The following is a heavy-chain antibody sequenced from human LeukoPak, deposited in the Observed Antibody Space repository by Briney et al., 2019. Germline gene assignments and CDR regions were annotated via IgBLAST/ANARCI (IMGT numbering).Heavy chain of an antibody. D-gene: IGHD1-7*01. CDR2: ISGSGGST. CDR1: GFTFSSYA. J-gene: IGHJ4*02. V-gene: IGHV3-23*01. Sequence: PGGSLRLSCAASGFTFSSYAMSWVRQARGKGLEWVSAISGSGGSTYYADSVKGRFTISRDNSKNTLYLQMNSLRAEDTAVYYCAKLRNYEDWCFDYWGQGTLVTVSS. CDR3: AKLRNYEDWCFDY.